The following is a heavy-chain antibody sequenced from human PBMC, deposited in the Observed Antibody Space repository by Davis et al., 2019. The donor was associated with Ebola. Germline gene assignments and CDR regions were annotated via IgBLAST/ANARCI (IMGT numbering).Heavy chain of an antibody. CDR3: ARGLGYNWFAP. Sequence: PGGSLRLSCAGSGFNVTTFLMNWVRQAPGRGLEWVSYISENRDDTFYTDSVRGQFTISRDSAKNLLFLQMDDLRDEDTATYYCARGLGYNWFAPWGQGAPVTVSS. V-gene: IGHV3-48*02. CDR1: GFNVTTFL. CDR2: ISENRDDT. J-gene: IGHJ5*02. D-gene: IGHD7-27*01.